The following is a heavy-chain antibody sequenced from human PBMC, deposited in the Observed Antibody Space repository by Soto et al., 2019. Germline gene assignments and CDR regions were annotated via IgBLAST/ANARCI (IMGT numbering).Heavy chain of an antibody. V-gene: IGHV4-59*01. CDR3: ARDRFFDY. CDR2: VYESGVT. CDR1: GGSIRNYY. J-gene: IGHJ4*02. D-gene: IGHD3-16*01. Sequence: QVHLQESGPGLVKASDTLSLTCTVSGGSIRNYYWSWIRQPPGKGLEWIGSVYESGVTNYNPSLESRVTISIDTSKSQFSLKLTSVTAADTAVYYCARDRFFDYWGQGTLVTVSS.